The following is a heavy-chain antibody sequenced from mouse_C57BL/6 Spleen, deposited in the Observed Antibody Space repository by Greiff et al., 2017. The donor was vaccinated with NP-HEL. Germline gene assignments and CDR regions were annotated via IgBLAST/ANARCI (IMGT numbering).Heavy chain of an antibody. CDR2: IDPSDSET. CDR3: AREERSGSYGSSLAWFAY. Sequence: QVQLQQPGAELVRPGSSVKLSCKASGYTFTSYWMHWVKQRPIQGLEWIGNIDPSDSETHYNQKFKDKATLTVDKSSSTAYMQLSSLTSEDSAVYYCAREERSGSYGSSLAWFAYWGQGTLVTVSA. CDR1: GYTFTSYW. V-gene: IGHV1-52*01. D-gene: IGHD1-1*01. J-gene: IGHJ3*01.